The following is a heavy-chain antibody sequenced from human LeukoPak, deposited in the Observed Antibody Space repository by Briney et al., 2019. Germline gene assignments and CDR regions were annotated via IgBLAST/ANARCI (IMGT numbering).Heavy chain of an antibody. V-gene: IGHV3-43D*03. D-gene: IGHD3-22*01. Sequence: GGSLRLSCAASGFTFDDYAMHWVRQAPGQGLEWVSLISWDGGSTYYADSVKGRFTISRDNSKNSLYLQMNSLRAEDTALYYCAKVYGPRSYYYDSSDSYMDVWGKGTTVTVSS. CDR2: ISWDGGST. CDR1: GFTFDDYA. CDR3: AKVYGPRSYYYDSSDSYMDV. J-gene: IGHJ6*03.